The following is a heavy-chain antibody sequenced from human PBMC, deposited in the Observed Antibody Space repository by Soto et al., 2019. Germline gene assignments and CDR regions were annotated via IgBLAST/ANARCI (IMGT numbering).Heavy chain of an antibody. Sequence: EVQLVQSGAEVKKPGESLRISCEGSGYSFTTYWINWVRQMPGKGLEWMGMIDPSDSYVNYSPSFLGHVTVSADKSISTAYLQWSSLKASDTAMYYCARGFCSSGSCSWFDPWGQGTLVTVSS. V-gene: IGHV5-10-1*03. CDR1: GYSFTTYW. J-gene: IGHJ5*02. CDR2: IDPSDSYV. CDR3: ARGFCSSGSCSWFDP. D-gene: IGHD2-15*01.